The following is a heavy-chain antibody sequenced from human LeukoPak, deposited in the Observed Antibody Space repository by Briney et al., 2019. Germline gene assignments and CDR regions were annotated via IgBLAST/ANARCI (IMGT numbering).Heavy chain of an antibody. Sequence: KPSETLSLTCTVSGYSISSGYYWGWIRQPPGKGLEWIGSIYHSGSTYYNPSLKSRVTISVDTSKNQLSLKLSSVTAADTAVYYCARNLRRFYYFDYWGQGTLVTVSS. J-gene: IGHJ4*02. CDR2: IYHSGST. D-gene: IGHD4-17*01. CDR1: GYSISSGYY. V-gene: IGHV4-38-2*02. CDR3: ARNLRRFYYFDY.